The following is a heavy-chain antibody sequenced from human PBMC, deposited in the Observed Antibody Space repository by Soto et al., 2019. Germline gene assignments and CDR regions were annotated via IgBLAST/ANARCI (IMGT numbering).Heavy chain of an antibody. CDR2: ISYDGNNK. CDR1: GFTVSSNY. Sequence: SGFTVSSNYMHWVRQAPGKGLEWVALISYDGNNKYYPDSVKGRFTISRDNSKNMLYLQMNSLRAEDTAVYYCAKEGPRDGYTWYFDYWGQGTLVTVSS. CDR3: AKEGPRDGYTWYFDY. V-gene: IGHV3-30*18. D-gene: IGHD5-12*01. J-gene: IGHJ4*02.